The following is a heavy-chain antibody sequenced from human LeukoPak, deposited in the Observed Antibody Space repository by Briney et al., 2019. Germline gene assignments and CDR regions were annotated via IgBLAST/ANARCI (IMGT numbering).Heavy chain of an antibody. CDR1: GFTFSSYS. CDR2: ISSSSSYI. CDR3: TRDPTNYDFWSGYLSDYYMDV. V-gene: IGHV3-21*01. Sequence: GGSLRLSCAASGFTFSSYSMNWVRQAPGKGLEWGSSISSSSSYIYYADSVKGRVTFSRDNAENSLYLQMNSLRAEDTAAYYCTRDPTNYDFWSGYLSDYYMDVWGKGTTVTVSS. J-gene: IGHJ6*03. D-gene: IGHD3-3*01.